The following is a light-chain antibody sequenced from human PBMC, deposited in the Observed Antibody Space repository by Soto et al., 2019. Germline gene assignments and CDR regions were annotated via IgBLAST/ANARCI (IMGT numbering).Light chain of an antibody. Sequence: QSALTQPASVSGSLGQSITISCTGPSSDVGRYILVSWYQQRPGKAPQPMIYEGTKRPSGVSNRFSGSQSGITASLTISGLQAEDEADYYCCSYADSRASPYVFGTGTKVTVL. CDR3: CSYADSRASPYV. J-gene: IGLJ1*01. CDR2: EGT. CDR1: SSDVGRYIL. V-gene: IGLV2-23*01.